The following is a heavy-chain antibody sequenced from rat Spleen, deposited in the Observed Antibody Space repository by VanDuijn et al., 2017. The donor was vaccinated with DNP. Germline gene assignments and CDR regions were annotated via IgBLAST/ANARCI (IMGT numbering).Heavy chain of an antibody. CDR1: GFTFSDYY. V-gene: IGHV5-22*01. J-gene: IGHJ3*01. D-gene: IGHD4-3*01. Sequence: EVQLVESGGGLVQPGGSLKLSCAASGFTFSDYYMAWVRQAPKKGLEWVASISHVGSATYYRDSVKGRFTISRDNARSTLYLQMDSLRSEDTATYYCARREFGLNWFAYWGQGTLVTVSS. CDR2: ISHVGSAT. CDR3: ARREFGLNWFAY.